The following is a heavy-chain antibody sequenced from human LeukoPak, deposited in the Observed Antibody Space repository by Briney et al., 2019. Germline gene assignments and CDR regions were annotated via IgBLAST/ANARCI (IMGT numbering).Heavy chain of an antibody. J-gene: IGHJ4*02. V-gene: IGHV3-72*01. D-gene: IGHD3-10*01. CDR3: ARAYYYGSGSHPYFDN. CDR2: TRNKANSYTT. Sequence: GGSLRLSCVASGFSFTNAWMNWVRQAPGKGLEWVGRTRNKANSYTTEYAASVKGRFIVSRDDSKNLLYLQMNSLKTEDTAVYYCARAYYYGSGSHPYFDNWGQGTLVTVSP. CDR1: GFSFTNAW.